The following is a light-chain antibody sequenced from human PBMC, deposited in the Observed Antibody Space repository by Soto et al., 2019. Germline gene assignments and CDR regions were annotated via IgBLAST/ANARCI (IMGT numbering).Light chain of an antibody. CDR2: DAS. J-gene: IGKJ1*01. V-gene: IGKV3-11*01. Sequence: EIVLTQSPATLSLSPGERATLSCRASQSVSSYLAWYQQKPGQAPRLLIYDASNRATGIPARFSGSGSGTDFTLTISSLQSEDFAVYYCQQYGGSVPWTFGQGTKVDIK. CDR3: QQYGGSVPWT. CDR1: QSVSSY.